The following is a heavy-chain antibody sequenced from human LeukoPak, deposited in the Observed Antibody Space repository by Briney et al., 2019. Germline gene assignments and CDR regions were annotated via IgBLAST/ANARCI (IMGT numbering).Heavy chain of an antibody. CDR2: ISYDGSNK. V-gene: IGHV3-30*03. CDR1: GFTXSSYG. J-gene: IGHJ4*02. D-gene: IGHD1-1*01. Sequence: GFTXSSYGMHWVRQAPGKGLEWVAVISYDGSNKYYADSVKGRFTISRDNSKNHLYLQMNSLRAEDTAVYYCAXAXRTXGPERAGYXFDYWGQGXLVTVSS. CDR3: AXAXRTXGPERAGYXFDY.